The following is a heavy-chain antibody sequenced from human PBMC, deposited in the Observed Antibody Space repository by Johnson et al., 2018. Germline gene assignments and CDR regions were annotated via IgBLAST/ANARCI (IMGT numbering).Heavy chain of an antibody. CDR3: ARADYGDYSGYFQH. CDR2: IWYDGSNK. J-gene: IGHJ1*01. D-gene: IGHD4-17*01. Sequence: QVQLVESGGGVVQPGRSLRLSCAASGFTFSSYGMHWVRQAPGKGLEWVAVIWYDGSNKYYADSVKGRFTISRDNSKNTLYLQMNSLRAEDTAVYYCARADYGDYSGYFQHWGQGTLVTVS. V-gene: IGHV3-33*01. CDR1: GFTFSSYG.